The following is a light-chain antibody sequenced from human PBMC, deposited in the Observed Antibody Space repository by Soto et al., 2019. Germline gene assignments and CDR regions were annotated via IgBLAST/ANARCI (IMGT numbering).Light chain of an antibody. CDR1: SSDVGGYNS. CDR3: SSYASTATSV. CDR2: DVS. Sequence: QSVLTQPASVSGSPGQSITISCTGTSSDVGGYNSVSWYQQHPGKAPQLMIYDVSYRPSGVSDRFSGSKSGNTASLTVSGLRAEDEADYYCSSYASTATSVFGGGTNVTVL. J-gene: IGLJ3*02. V-gene: IGLV2-14*01.